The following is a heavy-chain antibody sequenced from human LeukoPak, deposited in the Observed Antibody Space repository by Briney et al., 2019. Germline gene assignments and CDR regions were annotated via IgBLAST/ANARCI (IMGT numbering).Heavy chain of an antibody. CDR2: IYYSGST. Sequence: SETLSLTCTVSGGSISSGYYWNWIRQHPGKGLEWIGYIYYSGSTYYNPSLKSRVAISVDTSKDQFSLTLSSVTAADTAVYYCAVGDCSSTSCYFHYYMDVWGKGTTVTVSS. CDR3: AVGDCSSTSCYFHYYMDV. J-gene: IGHJ6*03. CDR1: GGSISSGYY. D-gene: IGHD2-2*01. V-gene: IGHV4-31*03.